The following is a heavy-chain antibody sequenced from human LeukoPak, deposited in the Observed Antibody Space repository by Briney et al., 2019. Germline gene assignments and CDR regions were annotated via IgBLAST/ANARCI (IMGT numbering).Heavy chain of an antibody. CDR3: ARGGSSTWYNWFDP. Sequence: PGGSLRLSCAASGFTFSRYAMHWVRQAPGKGLEYVSAISSNGVSTYYANSVKGRFTISRDNSKNTLYLQMGSLGADDMAMYYCARGGSSTWYNWFDPWGQGTLVTVSS. CDR1: GFTFSRYA. V-gene: IGHV3-64*01. D-gene: IGHD6-13*01. CDR2: ISSNGVST. J-gene: IGHJ5*02.